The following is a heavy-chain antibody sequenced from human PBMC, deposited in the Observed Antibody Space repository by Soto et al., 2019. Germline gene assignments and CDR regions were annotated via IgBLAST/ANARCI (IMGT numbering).Heavy chain of an antibody. CDR2: IYYSGST. Sequence: PSETLSLTCAVSGDSMSSSDYYWGWIRQPPGKGLEWIGSIYYSGSTYYNPSLQSRVAISVDTSKNQISLKLKSVTAAYTAIYYCARRTVNIRTFYSGLKTHCFDYWGQGAPVTVSS. CDR1: GDSMSSSDYY. V-gene: IGHV4-39*01. J-gene: IGHJ4*02. D-gene: IGHD6-19*01. CDR3: ARRTVNIRTFYSGLKTHCFDY.